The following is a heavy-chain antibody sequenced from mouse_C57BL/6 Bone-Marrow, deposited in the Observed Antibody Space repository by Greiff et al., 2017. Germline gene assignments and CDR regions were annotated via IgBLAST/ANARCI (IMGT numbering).Heavy chain of an antibody. D-gene: IGHD1-1*01. CDR3: GRPSVGGAWCAY. V-gene: IGHV1-11*01. J-gene: IGHJ3*01. Sequence: VQLQQSGAELASPGASVTLSCKASGYTFTDHIMNWVKKRPGQGLEWIGRIYPVSGETNYNQQFMGKATFSVDRSSNTVYMVLNSLTSEVPAVDYCGRPSVGGAWCAYWGPGTLVTVSA. CDR2: IYPVSGET. CDR1: GYTFTDHI.